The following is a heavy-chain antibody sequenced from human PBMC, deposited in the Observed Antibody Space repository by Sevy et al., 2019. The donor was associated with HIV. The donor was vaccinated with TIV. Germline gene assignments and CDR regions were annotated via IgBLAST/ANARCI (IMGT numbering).Heavy chain of an antibody. Sequence: SETLSLTCTVSGGSVSTGGYYWSWIRQSAGKGLEWIGCILGSGYTDYNPSLKSRVTISRDTSKSQFSLTLTSVTAADTAMYYCARYIAGPGFDFWGQGIQVTVSS. CDR1: GGSVSTGGYY. J-gene: IGHJ4*02. V-gene: IGHV4-61*10. CDR3: ARYIAGPGFDF. D-gene: IGHD1-26*01. CDR2: ILGSGYT.